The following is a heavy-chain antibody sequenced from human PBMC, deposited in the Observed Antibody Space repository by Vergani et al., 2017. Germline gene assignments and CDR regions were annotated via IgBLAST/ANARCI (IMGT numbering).Heavy chain of an antibody. Sequence: EVQLVESGGGLVKPGGSLRLSCAASGFTFRSYSMNWGRQAPGKGLEWVSSISSSSSYIYYADSVKGRFTITRDNAKNSLYLQMNSLRAEDTAVYYCARGFSSGWTKTDDYWGQGTLVTVSS. D-gene: IGHD6-19*01. J-gene: IGHJ4*02. CDR2: ISSSSSYI. CDR1: GFTFRSYS. V-gene: IGHV3-21*01. CDR3: ARGFSSGWTKTDDY.